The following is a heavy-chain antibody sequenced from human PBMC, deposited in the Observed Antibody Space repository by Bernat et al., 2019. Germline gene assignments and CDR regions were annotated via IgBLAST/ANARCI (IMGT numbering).Heavy chain of an antibody. CDR2: VSNSGGKT. J-gene: IGHJ6*03. V-gene: IGHV3-23*01. Sequence: EVQLLESGGGLVLPGGSLRLSCAASGFTFSTYAMTWVRQAPGKGLEWLSGVSNSGGKTYYADSVKGRFTISRDNSKSTLHLQMISLRAEDSAVYYCAKGLGGNGIFYYYMDVWGKGTTVTVSS. D-gene: IGHD3-16*01. CDR3: AKGLGGNGIFYYYMDV. CDR1: GFTFSTYA.